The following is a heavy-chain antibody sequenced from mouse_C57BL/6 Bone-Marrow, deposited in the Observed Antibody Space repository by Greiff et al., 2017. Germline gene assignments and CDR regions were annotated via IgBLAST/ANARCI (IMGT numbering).Heavy chain of an antibody. Sequence: QVQLQQPGAELVKPGASVKLPCKASGYTFTNYWMHWVKQRPGQGLEWIGMMHPNGGSPDYNEKFKSEATLSVDKSSRTAYMELSSLTSEDSAVYYCARSYDDDDYTMDYWGQGNSVTVSS. J-gene: IGHJ4*01. D-gene: IGHD2-4*01. V-gene: IGHV1-64*01. CDR3: ARSYDDDDYTMDY. CDR1: GYTFTNYW. CDR2: MHPNGGSP.